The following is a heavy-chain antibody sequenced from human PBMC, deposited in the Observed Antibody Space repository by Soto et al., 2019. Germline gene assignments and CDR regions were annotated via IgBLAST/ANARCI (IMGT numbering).Heavy chain of an antibody. D-gene: IGHD5-18*01. CDR1: GFTFSSYA. Sequence: QVQLVESGGGVVQPGRSLRLSCAASGFTFSSYAMHWVRQAPGKGLEWVAVISYDGSNKYYADSVKGRFTISRDNSKNTLYLQMNSLRAEDTAVYYCAREEGYSYGSYFDYWGQGTLVTVSS. V-gene: IGHV3-30-3*01. CDR2: ISYDGSNK. CDR3: AREEGYSYGSYFDY. J-gene: IGHJ4*02.